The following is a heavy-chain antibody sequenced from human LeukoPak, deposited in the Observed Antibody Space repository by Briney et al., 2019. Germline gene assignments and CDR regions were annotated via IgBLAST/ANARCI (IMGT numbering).Heavy chain of an antibody. V-gene: IGHV3-15*01. CDR1: GFTFSNAW. Sequence: GGSLRLSCAASGFTFSNAWMSWVRQAPGKGLEWVGRSKSKTDGGTTDYAAPVKGRFTISRDDSKNTLYLQMNSLKTEDTAVYYCTTGKSYDFWSGYPVRDASDIWGQWTTDSVSS. J-gene: IGHJ3*02. D-gene: IGHD3-3*01. CDR3: TTGKSYDFWSGYPVRDASDI. CDR2: SKSKTDGGTT.